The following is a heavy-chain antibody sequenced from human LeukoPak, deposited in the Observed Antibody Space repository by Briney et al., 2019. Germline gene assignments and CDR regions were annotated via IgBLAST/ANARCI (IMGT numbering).Heavy chain of an antibody. CDR1: GGTFSSYA. D-gene: IGHD2-15*01. J-gene: IGHJ5*02. CDR2: IIPIFGTA. CDR3: ARETQYCSGGSCYELGFDP. V-gene: IGHV1-69*05. Sequence: GASVKVSCKASGGTFSSYAISWVRQAPEQGLEWMGGIIPIFGTANYAQKFQGRVTITTDESTSTAYMELSSLRSEDTAVYYCARETQYCSGGSCYELGFDPWGQGTLVTVSS.